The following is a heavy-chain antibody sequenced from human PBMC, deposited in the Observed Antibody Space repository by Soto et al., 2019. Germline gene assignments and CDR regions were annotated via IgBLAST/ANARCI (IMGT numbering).Heavy chain of an antibody. J-gene: IGHJ6*02. V-gene: IGHV3-30-3*01. Sequence: QVQLVESVGGVVQPGRSLRLSCAASGFTFSSYAMHWVRQAPGKGLEWEAVISYDGSNKYYADSVKGRFTISRDNSKNTLYLQMNSLRAEDTAVYYCARDYYRFNSGYGFSMDVWGQGTTVTVSS. D-gene: IGHD5-12*01. CDR1: GFTFSSYA. CDR2: ISYDGSNK. CDR3: ARDYYRFNSGYGFSMDV.